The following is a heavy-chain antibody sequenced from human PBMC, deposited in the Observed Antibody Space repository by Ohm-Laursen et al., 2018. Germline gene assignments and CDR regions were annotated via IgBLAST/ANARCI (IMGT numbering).Heavy chain of an antibody. J-gene: IGHJ4*02. Sequence: GSLRLSCSASGFTFSISGMHWVRQAPGKGLEWVANIKPDGSEKYYVDSVRGRFTVSRDNAKNSLYLQMNSLRDEDTAVYFCSESLNSWGRGSLVTVSS. CDR2: IKPDGSEK. CDR3: SESLNS. CDR1: GFTFSISG. D-gene: IGHD3-16*01. V-gene: IGHV3-7*01.